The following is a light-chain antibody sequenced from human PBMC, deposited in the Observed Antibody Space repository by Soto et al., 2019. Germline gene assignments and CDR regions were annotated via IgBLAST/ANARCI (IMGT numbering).Light chain of an antibody. J-gene: IGKJ4*01. CDR1: QTISSW. CDR2: KAS. CDR3: QHYNSYFPT. V-gene: IGKV1-5*03. Sequence: DIQMTQSPSTLSAPVGDRVTITCRASQTISSWLAWYQQKPGKAPKLLIYKASTLESGVPSRFSGGGSGTEFTLTISSLQPDDFATYYCQHYNSYFPTFGGGTKVEIK.